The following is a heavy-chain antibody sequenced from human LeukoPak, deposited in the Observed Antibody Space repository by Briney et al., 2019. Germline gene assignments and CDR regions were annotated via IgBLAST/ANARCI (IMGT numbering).Heavy chain of an antibody. CDR3: ARTPIPGIAVAGTWYYYMDV. J-gene: IGHJ6*03. D-gene: IGHD6-19*01. CDR2: INPNSGGT. V-gene: IGHV1-2*02. Sequence: ASVKVSCKASGYTFTGYYMHWVRQAPGQGLEWMGWINPNSGGTNYAQKFQGRVTMIRDTSISTAYMELRSLRSDDTAVYYCARTPIPGIAVAGTWYYYMDVWGKGTTVTISS. CDR1: GYTFTGYY.